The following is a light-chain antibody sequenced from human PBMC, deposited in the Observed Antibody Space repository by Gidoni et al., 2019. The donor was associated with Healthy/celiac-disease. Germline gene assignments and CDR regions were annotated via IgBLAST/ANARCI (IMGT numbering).Light chain of an antibody. Sequence: DIQMTQSPSSLSASVGDRVTITCRASQSISSYLNWYQQKPGKAPKLLIYAAASLQSGVPSRFIGSGSWTDLSLTISSMQPEDFATYYCHQSYSTPVTFGQGTRLEIK. CDR3: HQSYSTPVT. V-gene: IGKV1-39*01. CDR2: AAA. J-gene: IGKJ5*01. CDR1: QSISSY.